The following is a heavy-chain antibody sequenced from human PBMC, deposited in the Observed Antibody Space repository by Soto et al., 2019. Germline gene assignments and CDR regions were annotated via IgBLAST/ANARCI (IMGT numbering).Heavy chain of an antibody. D-gene: IGHD1-26*01. CDR2: ISYDGSNK. CDR3: AKDQGSGSYFPDYFGENWFDP. Sequence: GGSLRLSCAASGFTFSSYGMHWVRQAPGKGLEWVAVISYDGSNKYYADSVKGRFTISRDNSKNTLYLQMNSLRAEDTAVYYCAKDQGSGSYFPDYFGENWFDPWGQGTLVTVSS. J-gene: IGHJ5*02. CDR1: GFTFSSYG. V-gene: IGHV3-30*18.